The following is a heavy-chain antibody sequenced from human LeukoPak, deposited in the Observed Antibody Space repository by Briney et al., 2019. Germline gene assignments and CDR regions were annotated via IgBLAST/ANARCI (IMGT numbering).Heavy chain of an antibody. J-gene: IGHJ4*02. CDR1: GGSISSSSYY. D-gene: IGHD3-22*01. V-gene: IGHV4-39*07. CDR2: IYYSGST. CDR3: ARVGPMIVVEAPFDY. Sequence: SETLSLTCTVSGGSISSSSYYWGWIRQPPGKGLEWIGSIYYSGSTYYNPSLKSRVTISVDTSKNQFSLKLSSVTAADTAVYYCARVGPMIVVEAPFDYWGQGTLVTVSS.